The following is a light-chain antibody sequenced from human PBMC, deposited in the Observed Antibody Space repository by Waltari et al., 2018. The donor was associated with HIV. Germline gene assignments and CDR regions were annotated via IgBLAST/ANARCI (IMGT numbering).Light chain of an antibody. CDR1: QSVNSRF. J-gene: IGKJ4*01. V-gene: IGKV3-20*01. CDR2: GAS. CDR3: QQYGNSLT. Sequence: IVLTQSPGTLSLSPGESATLSCRASQSVNSRFLAWYQQKPGQAPRLLIYGASDRATGIPDRFSGSGSGTDFTLTISRLEPEDFAVYYCQQYGNSLTFGGGTKVEIK.